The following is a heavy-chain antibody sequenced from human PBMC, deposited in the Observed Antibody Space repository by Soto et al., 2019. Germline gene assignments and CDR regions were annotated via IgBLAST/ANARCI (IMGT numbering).Heavy chain of an antibody. D-gene: IGHD3-16*02. J-gene: IGHJ4*02. Sequence: QVQLQQWGAGLLKPSETLSLTCAVYGGSFSGYYWRWIRQPPGKGLEWIGEINHSGSTNYNPSLKSRVTKSVDTAKNQFSLKLSAVTAADTAVYYCARGRVMITFGGVIVGPYYFDYWGQGTLVTVSS. CDR1: GGSFSGYY. V-gene: IGHV4-34*01. CDR2: INHSGST. CDR3: ARGRVMITFGGVIVGPYYFDY.